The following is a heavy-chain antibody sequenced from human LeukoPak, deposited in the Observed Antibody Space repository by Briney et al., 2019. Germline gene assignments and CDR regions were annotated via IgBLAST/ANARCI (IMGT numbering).Heavy chain of an antibody. CDR2: IYYSGST. J-gene: IGHJ6*02. Sequence: SQTLSLTCTVSGGSISSGGYFWSWIRQHPGKGLEWIGYIYYSGSTYYNPSLKGRVTISVDTSKNQFSLRLSSVTAADTAVYYCARGRHYYDSSGYTGNGMDVWGQGTTVTVSS. CDR3: ARGRHYYDSSGYTGNGMDV. CDR1: GGSISSGGYF. V-gene: IGHV4-31*03. D-gene: IGHD3-22*01.